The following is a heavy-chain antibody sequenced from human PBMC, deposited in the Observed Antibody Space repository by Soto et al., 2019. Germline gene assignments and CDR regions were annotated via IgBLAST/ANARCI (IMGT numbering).Heavy chain of an antibody. CDR2: IYYSGTT. CDR3: ARLGGSYAVPHFDY. CDR1: GGSFSGYY. J-gene: IGHJ4*02. Sequence: SETLSLTCAVYGGSFSGYYWTWIRQAPGKGLEWMGYIYYSGTTTNYNPSLKSRVTLSVDTSKNQFSLKLSSVTAADTAVYYCARLGGSYAVPHFDYWGQGTLVTVSS. D-gene: IGHD1-26*01. V-gene: IGHV4-59*08.